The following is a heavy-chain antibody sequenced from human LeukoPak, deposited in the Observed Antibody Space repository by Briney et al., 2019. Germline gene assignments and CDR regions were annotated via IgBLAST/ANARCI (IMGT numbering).Heavy chain of an antibody. Sequence: PGRSLRLSCAASGFTFSGYGMHWVRQAPGKGLEWVAVIWYDGSNKYYADSVKGRFTISRDNSKNTLYLQMNSLRAEDTAVYYCARDCPYSSGWLNGMDVWGQGTTVTVSS. V-gene: IGHV3-33*01. D-gene: IGHD6-19*01. J-gene: IGHJ6*02. CDR2: IWYDGSNK. CDR3: ARDCPYSSGWLNGMDV. CDR1: GFTFSGYG.